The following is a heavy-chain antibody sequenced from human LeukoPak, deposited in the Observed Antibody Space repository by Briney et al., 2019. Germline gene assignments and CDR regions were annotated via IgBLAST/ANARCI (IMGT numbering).Heavy chain of an antibody. CDR3: ARVRSRYGDYFDY. J-gene: IGHJ4*02. Sequence: VASVKVSCKTSGYTFTTYYMHWVRQAPGQGLEWLGRINPNSGGTNYAQKFQGRVTMTRDTSIGTVYMELSRLRFDDTAVYYCARVRSRYGDYFDYWGQGTLVTVSS. CDR2: INPNSGGT. D-gene: IGHD4-17*01. V-gene: IGHV1-2*06. CDR1: GYTFTTYY.